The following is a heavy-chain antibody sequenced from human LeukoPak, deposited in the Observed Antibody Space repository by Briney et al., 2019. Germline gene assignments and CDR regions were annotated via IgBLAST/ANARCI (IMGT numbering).Heavy chain of an antibody. CDR3: ASPPYYDGSGYWSGFDY. CDR1: GGTFSSYA. J-gene: IGHJ4*02. D-gene: IGHD3-22*01. CDR2: IIPIFGTA. V-gene: IGHV1-69*13. Sequence: SVKVSCKASGGTFSSYAISWVRQAPGQGLELMGGIIPIFGTAKYAQKFQGRVTITADESTSTAYMELSSLRSEDTAVYYCASPPYYDGSGYWSGFDYWGQGTLVTVSS.